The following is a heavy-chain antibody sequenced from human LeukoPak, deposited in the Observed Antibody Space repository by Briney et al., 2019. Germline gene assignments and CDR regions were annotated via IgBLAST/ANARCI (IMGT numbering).Heavy chain of an antibody. CDR3: ARSGGSRGTVTPPGDF. CDR2: INADTGNT. CDR1: GYTFTTYT. Sequence: ASVTVSCKASGYTFTTYTMHWVRQAPGQRLEWVGWINADTGNTKCSQGFQGRLTITRDTSASTVYMDLSSLKSEDMAVYYCARSGGSRGTVTPPGDFWGQGTLVTVSS. J-gene: IGHJ4*02. V-gene: IGHV1-3*03. D-gene: IGHD4-17*01.